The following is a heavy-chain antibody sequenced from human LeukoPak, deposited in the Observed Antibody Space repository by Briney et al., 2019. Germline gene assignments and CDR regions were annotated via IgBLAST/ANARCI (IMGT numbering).Heavy chain of an antibody. CDR3: AKGMYYYDSSGYYYVDY. Sequence: PGRSLRLSCAASGFTFSSYGMHWVRQAPGKGLEWVAVISYDGSNKYYADSVKGRYTISRDNSKNTLYLQMNSLRAEDTAVYYCAKGMYYYDSSGYYYVDYWGQGTLVTVSS. V-gene: IGHV3-30*18. CDR1: GFTFSSYG. CDR2: ISYDGSNK. J-gene: IGHJ4*02. D-gene: IGHD3-22*01.